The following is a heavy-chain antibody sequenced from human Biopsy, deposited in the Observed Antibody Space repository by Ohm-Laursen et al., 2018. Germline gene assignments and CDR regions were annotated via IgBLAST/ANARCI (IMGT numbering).Heavy chain of an antibody. V-gene: IGHV4-34*01. CDR2: FSHTGTT. CDR3: ARGPYGDNAGAFDV. D-gene: IGHD4/OR15-4a*01. CDR1: GGSFSGHD. Sequence: SQTLSLTCVVDGGSFSGHDWTWIRQPPGKGLEWVGEFSHTGTTIYNPSLKSRLTISVDKSKNHFSLRLTSVTAADTATYFCARGPYGDNAGAFDVWGQGTVVTVSS. J-gene: IGHJ3*01.